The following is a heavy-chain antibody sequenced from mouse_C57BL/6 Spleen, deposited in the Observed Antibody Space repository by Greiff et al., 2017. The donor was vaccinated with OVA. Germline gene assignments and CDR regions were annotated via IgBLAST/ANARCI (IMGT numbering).Heavy chain of an antibody. D-gene: IGHD2-12*01. CDR3: AREGYSNDHRAWFAY. Sequence: QVQLQQPGAELVRPGSSVKLSCKASGYTFTSYWMHWVKQRPIQGLEWIGNIDPSDSETPYNQKFKDKATLTVDKSSSTAYMQLSSLTSEDSAFYYCAREGYSNDHRAWFAYWGQGTLVTVSA. CDR1: GYTFTSYW. CDR2: IDPSDSET. V-gene: IGHV1-52*01. J-gene: IGHJ3*01.